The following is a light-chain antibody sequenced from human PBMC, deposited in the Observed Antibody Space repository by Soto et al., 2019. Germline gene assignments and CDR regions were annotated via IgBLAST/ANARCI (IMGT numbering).Light chain of an antibody. Sequence: QTVVTQEPSFSVSPGRTVRLTSGLSSGSISTTYYPSWYQQTPGQAPRTLIYNTNTRSSGVPDRFSGSILGNKAALTITGAPADDESDYYCVLYMGSGIWVFGGGTKLTVL. J-gene: IGLJ3*02. CDR2: NTN. CDR3: VLYMGSGIWV. CDR1: SGSISTTYY. V-gene: IGLV8-61*01.